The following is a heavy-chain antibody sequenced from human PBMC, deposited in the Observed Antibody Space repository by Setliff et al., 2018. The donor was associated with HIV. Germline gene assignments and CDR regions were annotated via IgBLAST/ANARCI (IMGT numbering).Heavy chain of an antibody. D-gene: IGHD3-22*01. CDR3: ARSMYYYDSSGAPGY. Sequence: PSETLSLTCAVYGGSFSDNYWSWSRQPPGRGLEWIGEINHSGSTNYNPSLKSQVTISVDTSKNQFSLKLSSVTAADTAVYYCARSMYYYDSSGAPGYWGQGTLVTVSS. V-gene: IGHV4-34*01. CDR2: INHSGST. CDR1: GGSFSDNY. J-gene: IGHJ4*02.